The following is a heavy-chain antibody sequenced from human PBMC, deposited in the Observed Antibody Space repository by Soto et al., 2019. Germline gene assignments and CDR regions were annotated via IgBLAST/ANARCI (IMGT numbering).Heavy chain of an antibody. J-gene: IGHJ5*02. Sequence: ASVKVSCKASGYTFTSYSISWVRQAPGQGLEWMGWISAYNGNTNYAQKLQGRVTMTTDTSTNTAYMELRSLRSDDTAVYYCARCYHDSGSYRPHWFDPCGQGLLVTVS. CDR3: ARCYHDSGSYRPHWFDP. CDR2: ISAYNGNT. D-gene: IGHD3-10*01. V-gene: IGHV1-18*01. CDR1: GYTFTSYS.